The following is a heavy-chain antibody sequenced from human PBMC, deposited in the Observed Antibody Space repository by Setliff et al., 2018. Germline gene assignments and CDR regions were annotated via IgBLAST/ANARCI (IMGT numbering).Heavy chain of an antibody. CDR3: ARGSSGYYYVGYYFDY. CDR1: GGSISSGGYY. J-gene: IGHJ4*02. CDR2: IYYSGST. Sequence: PSETLSLTCTVSGGSISSGGYYWSWIRQHPGKGLEWIGYIYYSGSTYYNPSLKSRVTISVDTSKNQFSLKLGSVTAADTAVYYCARGSSGYYYVGYYFDYWGQGTLVTV. D-gene: IGHD3-22*01. V-gene: IGHV4-31*03.